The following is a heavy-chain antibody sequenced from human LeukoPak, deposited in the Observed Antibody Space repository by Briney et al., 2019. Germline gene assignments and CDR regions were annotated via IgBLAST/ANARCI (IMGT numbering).Heavy chain of an antibody. CDR1: GGSISSSNYY. J-gene: IGHJ4*02. CDR3: AKPTSRLGSFDY. V-gene: IGHV4-39*01. CDR2: IYSGST. Sequence: PSETLSLTCTVSGGSISSSNYYWGWIRRPPGKGLEWIGSIYSGSTYYNPSLKSRVTISVDTSKNQFSLKLRSVTAADTAVYYCAKPTSRLGSFDYWGQGTLVTVSS. D-gene: IGHD2/OR15-2a*01.